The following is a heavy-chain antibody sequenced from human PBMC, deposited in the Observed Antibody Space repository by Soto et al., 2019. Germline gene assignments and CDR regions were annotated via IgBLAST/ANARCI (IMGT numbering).Heavy chain of an antibody. V-gene: IGHV3-11*05. CDR2: ISSSSSYT. J-gene: IGHJ6*02. Sequence: QVQLVESGGGLVKPGGSLRLSCAASGFTFSDYYMIWIRQAPGKGLKWVSYISSSSSYTNYADSVKGRFTISRDNAKNALYLQMNSLRADDTAVYYCASVRALAADGMDVWGQGNTVTVSS. CDR3: ASVRALAADGMDV. D-gene: IGHD6-19*01. CDR1: GFTFSDYY.